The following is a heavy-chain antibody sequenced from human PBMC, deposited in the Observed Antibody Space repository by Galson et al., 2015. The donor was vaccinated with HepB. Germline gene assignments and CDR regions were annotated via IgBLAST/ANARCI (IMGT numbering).Heavy chain of an antibody. Sequence: SLRLSCAASGFTFSSYGMHWVRQAPGKGLEWVAVISYDGSNKYYADSVKGRFTISRDNSKNTLYLQMNSLRAEDTAVYYCAKDGQANHYYYYYYMDVWGKGTTVTVSS. CDR3: AKDGQANHYYYYYYMDV. D-gene: IGHD1-14*01. V-gene: IGHV3-30*18. CDR2: ISYDGSNK. J-gene: IGHJ6*03. CDR1: GFTFSSYG.